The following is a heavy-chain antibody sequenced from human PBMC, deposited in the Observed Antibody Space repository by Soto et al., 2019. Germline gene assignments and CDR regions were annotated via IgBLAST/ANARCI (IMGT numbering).Heavy chain of an antibody. Sequence: PGGSLRLSCAASGFTVSSNYMSWVRQAPGKGLEWVSVIYSGGSTYYADSVKGRFTISRDNSKNTLYLQMNSLRAEDTAVYYCARDPYSSGGGMDVWGQGTTVTVSS. CDR1: GFTVSSNY. J-gene: IGHJ6*02. D-gene: IGHD6-19*01. CDR2: IYSGGST. CDR3: ARDPYSSGGGMDV. V-gene: IGHV3-66*01.